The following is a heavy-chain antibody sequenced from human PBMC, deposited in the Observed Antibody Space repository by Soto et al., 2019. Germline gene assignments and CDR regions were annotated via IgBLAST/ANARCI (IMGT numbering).Heavy chain of an antibody. D-gene: IGHD1-26*01. J-gene: IGHJ6*02. V-gene: IGHV1-24*01. CDR2: FAPEDGET. CDR3: ATSGSYGQDYYYGMDV. Sequence: ASVKVSCKVSGYTLTDLSMHWVRQAPGKGLEWMGGFAPEDGETIYAQKFQGRGTMTEDTSTDTAYMELSSPRSEDTAVYYCATSGSYGQDYYYGMDVWGQGTTVTVSS. CDR1: GYTLTDLS.